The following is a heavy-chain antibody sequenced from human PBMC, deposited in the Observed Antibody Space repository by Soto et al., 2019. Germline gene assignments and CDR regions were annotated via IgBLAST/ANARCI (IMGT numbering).Heavy chain of an antibody. CDR2: ISSSSSTI. V-gene: IGHV3-48*01. J-gene: IGHJ6*02. CDR3: AREGFYYSYGMDV. CDR1: GFTFSSYS. Sequence: EVQLVESGGGLVQTGGSLRLSCAASGFTFSSYSMNWVRQAPGKGLEWVSYISSSSSTIYYADSVKGRFTISRDKAKNSRYLPMNSLRAEDTAVYYWAREGFYYSYGMDVWGQGTTVTVSS.